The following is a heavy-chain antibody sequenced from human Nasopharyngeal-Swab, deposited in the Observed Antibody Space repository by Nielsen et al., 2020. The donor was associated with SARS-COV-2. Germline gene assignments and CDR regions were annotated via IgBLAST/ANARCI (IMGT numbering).Heavy chain of an antibody. J-gene: IGHJ6*02. D-gene: IGHD6-19*01. CDR3: ARAVAGTYYNYGMDV. Sequence: VRQMPGKGLEWMGIIYPGDSDTRYSPSFQGQVTISADKSISTAYLQWSSLKASDTAMYYCARAVAGTYYNYGMDVWGQGTTVTFSS. V-gene: IGHV5-51*01. CDR2: IYPGDSDT.